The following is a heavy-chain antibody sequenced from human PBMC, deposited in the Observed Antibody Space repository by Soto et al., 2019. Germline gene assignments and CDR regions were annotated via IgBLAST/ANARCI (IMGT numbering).Heavy chain of an antibody. CDR1: GYTFTSYA. Sequence: QVQLVQAGAEVKKPGASVKVSCKASGYTFTSYAMHWVRQAPGQRLEGMGWINAGNGNTKYTQKFQGRVTMTRDTSASTGCMELSSLRSEATAVYYCASDIWFGEPPGGARMHWGQGTLVTVSS. D-gene: IGHD3-10*01. J-gene: IGHJ4*02. CDR2: INAGNGNT. CDR3: ASDIWFGEPPGGARMH. V-gene: IGHV1-3*01.